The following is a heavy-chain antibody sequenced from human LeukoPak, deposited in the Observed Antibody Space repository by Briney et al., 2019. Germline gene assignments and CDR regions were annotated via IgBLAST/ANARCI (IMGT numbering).Heavy chain of an antibody. J-gene: IGHJ3*02. CDR1: GFTFSSYA. Sequence: PGGSLRLSCAASGFTFSSYAMSWVRQAPGKGLEWVSAISGSGGSTYYADSVKGRFTISRDNSKNTLYLQMNSLRVEDTAVYYCAKDRSRPYYYDSRNTFDIWGQGTMVTVSS. CDR3: AKDRSRPYYYDSRNTFDI. CDR2: ISGSGGST. D-gene: IGHD3-22*01. V-gene: IGHV3-23*01.